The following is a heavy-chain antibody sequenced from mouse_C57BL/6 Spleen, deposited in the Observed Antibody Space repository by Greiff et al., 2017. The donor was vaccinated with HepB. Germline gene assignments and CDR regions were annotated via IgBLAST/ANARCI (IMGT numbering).Heavy chain of an antibody. CDR1: GFTFSSYA. J-gene: IGHJ1*03. Sequence: EVQRVESGEGLVKPGGSLKLSCAASGFTFSSYAMSWVRQTPEKRLEWVAYISSGGDYIYYADTVKGRFTISRDNARNTLYLQMSSLKSEDTAMYYCTRYYYYGSHWYFDVWGTGTTVTVSS. V-gene: IGHV5-9-1*02. CDR2: ISSGGDYI. CDR3: TRYYYYGSHWYFDV. D-gene: IGHD1-1*01.